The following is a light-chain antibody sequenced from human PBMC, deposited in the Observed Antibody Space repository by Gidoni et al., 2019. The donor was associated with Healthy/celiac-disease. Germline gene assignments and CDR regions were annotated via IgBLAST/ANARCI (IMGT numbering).Light chain of an antibody. CDR1: QSLLHSNGYTY. V-gene: IGKV2-28*01. CDR3: MQALQTPLT. J-gene: IGKJ4*01. Sequence: IVMTQSALSLPVTPGEPASISYRSSQSLLHSNGYTYLDWYLQKPGQSPQLLIYLGSTRASGVPDRFSGSGSGTDFTLKISRVEAEDVGVYYCMQALQTPLTFGGGTKVEIK. CDR2: LGS.